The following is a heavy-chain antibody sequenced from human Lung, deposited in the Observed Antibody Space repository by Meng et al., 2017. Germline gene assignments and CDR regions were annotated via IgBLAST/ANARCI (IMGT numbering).Heavy chain of an antibody. Sequence: ASVKVVCKPSGYNFPDYYIHWVRRAPGQGLEWMGRINPKSGDTHYAQKFQARVTMTGDTSISTAYMELSGLRSDDTAMYYCARDEDISAAGKLFGDYWGQGTLVTVSS. CDR1: GYNFPDYY. J-gene: IGHJ4*02. D-gene: IGHD6-25*01. CDR3: ARDEDISAAGKLFGDY. CDR2: INPKSGDT. V-gene: IGHV1-2*06.